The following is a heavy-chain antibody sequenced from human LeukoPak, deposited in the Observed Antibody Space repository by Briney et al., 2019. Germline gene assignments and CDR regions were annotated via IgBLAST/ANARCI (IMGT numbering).Heavy chain of an antibody. V-gene: IGHV3-33*06. CDR3: AKGNCGGDCYSPDY. CDR2: IWYDGSNK. D-gene: IGHD2-21*02. Sequence: GGSLRLSCAASGFTFSSYGVHWVRQAPGKGLEWVAVIWYDGSNKYHADSVKGRFTISRDNSKNTLYLQMNSLRAEDTAVYYCAKGNCGGDCYSPDYWGQGTLVTVSS. CDR1: GFTFSSYG. J-gene: IGHJ4*02.